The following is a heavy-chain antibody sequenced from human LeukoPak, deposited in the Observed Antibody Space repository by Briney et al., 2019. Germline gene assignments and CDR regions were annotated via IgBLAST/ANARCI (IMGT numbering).Heavy chain of an antibody. V-gene: IGHV3-21*01. J-gene: IGHJ4*02. D-gene: IGHD4-17*01. CDR3: ARASRQSTVTTVY. Sequence: GGSLRLSCAASGFTFSSYSMNWVRQAPGKGLEWVSSTSSSSSYIYYADSVKGRFTISRDNAKNSLYLQMNSLRAEDTAVYYCARASRQSTVTTVYWGQGTLVTVSS. CDR2: TSSSSSYI. CDR1: GFTFSSYS.